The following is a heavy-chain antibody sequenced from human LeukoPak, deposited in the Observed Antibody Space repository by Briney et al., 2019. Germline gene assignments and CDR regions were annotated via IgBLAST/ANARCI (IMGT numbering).Heavy chain of an antibody. Sequence: SETVSLMCSVSGGLISRYYGLCMPQPPGKGRECIGYKYYSGSTKHNPYLKRRIHISEETCKNQFSLKLSSVTAANTAVYYCARHHSSTRFDAFDIWGQGTMVTVSS. J-gene: IGHJ3*02. D-gene: IGHD2-2*01. CDR2: KYYSGST. CDR3: ARHHSSTRFDAFDI. CDR1: GGLISRYY. V-gene: IGHV4-59*08.